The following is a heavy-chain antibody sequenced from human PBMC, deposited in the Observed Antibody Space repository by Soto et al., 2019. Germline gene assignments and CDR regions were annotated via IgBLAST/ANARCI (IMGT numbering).Heavy chain of an antibody. V-gene: IGHV3-23*01. D-gene: IGHD3-10*01. CDR3: AKDRPNYYGSGGGYYKAGGDY. Sequence: EVQLLGSGGGLVQPGGSPRLSCAASGLTFSTYAMSWVRQAPGKGLEWVSSISGNGANTYYTDSVKGRFIISRDNSKNTLFLQMNSLSAEDTALYYCAKDRPNYYGSGGGYYKAGGDYWGQGTLVTVSS. CDR2: ISGNGANT. CDR1: GLTFSTYA. J-gene: IGHJ4*02.